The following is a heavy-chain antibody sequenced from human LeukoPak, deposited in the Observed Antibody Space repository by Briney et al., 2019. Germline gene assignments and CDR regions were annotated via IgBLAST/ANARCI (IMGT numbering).Heavy chain of an antibody. D-gene: IGHD6-19*01. Sequence: GGSLRLSCAASGFTFSSYSMNWVRQAPGKGLEWVSYISSSSSTIYYADSVKGRFTISRDNAKNSLYLQMNSLRDEDTAVYYCARDKLPSGWYSNGMDVWGQGTTVTVSS. J-gene: IGHJ6*02. CDR3: ARDKLPSGWYSNGMDV. V-gene: IGHV3-48*02. CDR2: ISSSSSTI. CDR1: GFTFSSYS.